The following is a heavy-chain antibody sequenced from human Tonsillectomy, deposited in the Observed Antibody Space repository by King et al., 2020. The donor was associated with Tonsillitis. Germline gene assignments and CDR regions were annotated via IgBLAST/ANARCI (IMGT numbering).Heavy chain of an antibody. D-gene: IGHD6-6*01. J-gene: IGHJ6*02. V-gene: IGHV3-33*01. Sequence: VQLVESGGGVVQPGGSLRLSCAASGFTFSSNGMHWVRQAPGKGLEWLAVVWFDGSNKYYADSVKGRFTVSRDNSKNTVFLQMNSLRDEDTAVYYCARAGPILRGYSGSSMDLWGQGTTVTV. CDR2: VWFDGSNK. CDR1: GFTFSSNG. CDR3: ARAGPILRGYSGSSMDL.